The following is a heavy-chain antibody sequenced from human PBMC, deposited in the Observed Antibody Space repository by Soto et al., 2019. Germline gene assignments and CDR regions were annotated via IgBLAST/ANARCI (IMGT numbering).Heavy chain of an antibody. CDR1: GYTFTSYG. CDR2: ISAYNGNT. V-gene: IGHV1-18*01. Sequence: QVQLVQSGAEVKKPGASVKVSCKASGYTFTSYGISWVRQAPGQGLEWMGWISAYNGNTNYAQKLQGRVTMTTDTSPSKGHMEARSPRSDDTAVYYCARESAVAALDPWGQGTLVTVSS. D-gene: IGHD6-19*01. J-gene: IGHJ5*02. CDR3: ARESAVAALDP.